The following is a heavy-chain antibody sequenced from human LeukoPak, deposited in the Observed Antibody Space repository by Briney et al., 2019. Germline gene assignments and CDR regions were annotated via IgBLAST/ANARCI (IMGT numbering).Heavy chain of an antibody. V-gene: IGHV4-31*03. CDR1: GGSISSGGYY. CDR2: IYYSGST. D-gene: IGHD6-13*01. Sequence: SETLSLTCTVSGGSISSGGYYWSWIRQHPGKGLEWIGYIYYSGSTYYNPSLKSRVTISVDTSKNQLSLKLSSVTAADTAIYYCASMYSSSSYYFDYWGQGTLVTVSS. J-gene: IGHJ4*02. CDR3: ASMYSSSSYYFDY.